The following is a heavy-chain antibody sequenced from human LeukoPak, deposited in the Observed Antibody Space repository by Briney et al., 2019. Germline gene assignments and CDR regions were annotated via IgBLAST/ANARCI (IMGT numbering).Heavy chain of an antibody. J-gene: IGHJ6*03. CDR1: GFTLSSYS. Sequence: GGSLRLSCAASGFTLSSYSMNWVRQAPGKGLEWVSSISRSSAYIYYADSVKGRFTISRDNAKNSLYLQMNSLRAEDTAVYYCARDPYSGTYGDTYYYYMDVWGKGTTVAISS. D-gene: IGHD1-26*01. V-gene: IGHV3-21*01. CDR2: ISRSSAYI. CDR3: ARDPYSGTYGDTYYYYMDV.